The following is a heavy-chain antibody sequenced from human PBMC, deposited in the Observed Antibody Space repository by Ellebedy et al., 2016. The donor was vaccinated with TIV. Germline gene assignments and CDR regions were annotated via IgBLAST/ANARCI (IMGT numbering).Heavy chain of an antibody. CDR3: AREGFGAWFDT. D-gene: IGHD3-3*01. Sequence: PGGSLRLSCAASGFSFRDHYMDWVRQAPGKGLEWVGFIRGTAYGGTTEYAASVKGRFTISRDDSNSVLYLEMNSLKTEDTAVYYCAREGFGAWFDTWGQGSLVTVSS. V-gene: IGHV3-72*01. J-gene: IGHJ5*02. CDR1: GFSFRDHY. CDR2: IRGTAYGGTT.